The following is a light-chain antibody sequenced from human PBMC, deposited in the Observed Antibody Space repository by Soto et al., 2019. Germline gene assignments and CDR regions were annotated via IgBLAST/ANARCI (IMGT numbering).Light chain of an antibody. CDR1: SSNIGNNA. CDR2: YDD. J-gene: IGLJ2*01. V-gene: IGLV1-36*01. Sequence: QSVLTQPPSVSEAPRQRVTISCSGSSSNIGNNAVNWYQQFPGKAPKLLIYYDDLLPSGVSDRFSGSESGTSASLAISGRQSEDEADYYCATWDDSLNGPVFGGGTKLTVL. CDR3: ATWDDSLNGPV.